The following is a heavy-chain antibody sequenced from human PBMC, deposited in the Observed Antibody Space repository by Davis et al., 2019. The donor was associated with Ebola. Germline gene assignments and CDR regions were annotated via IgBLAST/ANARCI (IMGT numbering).Heavy chain of an antibody. D-gene: IGHD1-14*01. CDR2: ISWNSGST. CDR1: GFTFDDYA. Sequence: SLKISCAASGFTFDDYAMHWVRQAPGKGLEWVSGISWNSGSTGYADSVKGRFTISRDNAKNSLYLQMNSLRAEDTALYYCAKAFFITKTYYFDYWGQGTLVTVSS. V-gene: IGHV3-9*01. J-gene: IGHJ4*02. CDR3: AKAFFITKTYYFDY.